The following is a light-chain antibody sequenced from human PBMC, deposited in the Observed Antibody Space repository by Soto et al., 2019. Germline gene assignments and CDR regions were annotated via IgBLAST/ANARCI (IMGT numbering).Light chain of an antibody. Sequence: DIHLTQSPSTLSASVGDRVTITCRASQSVSIWLAWYRQKPGKAPEVLVWDASSLQRGVPSRFSGSGSGTAFTLPISSLQHDDFATYYCQQYNGYSTWTFGQGTKVVIK. CDR1: QSVSIW. J-gene: IGKJ1*01. CDR3: QQYNGYSTWT. V-gene: IGKV1-5*01. CDR2: DAS.